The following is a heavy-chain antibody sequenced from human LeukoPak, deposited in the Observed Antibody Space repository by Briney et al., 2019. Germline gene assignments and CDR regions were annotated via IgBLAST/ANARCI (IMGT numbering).Heavy chain of an antibody. CDR2: ISSSSYI. Sequence: KAGGSLRLSCAASGFTFSSYSMNWVRQAPGKGLEWVSSISSSSYIYYADSVKGRFTISRDNAKNSLYLQMNSLRAEDTAVYYCARDYYDSSGYYYEYYFDYWGQGTLVTVSS. CDR3: ARDYYDSSGYYYEYYFDY. CDR1: GFTFSSYS. J-gene: IGHJ4*02. D-gene: IGHD3-22*01. V-gene: IGHV3-21*01.